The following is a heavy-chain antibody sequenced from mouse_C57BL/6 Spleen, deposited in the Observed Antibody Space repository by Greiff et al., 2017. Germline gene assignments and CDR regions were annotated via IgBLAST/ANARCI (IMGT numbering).Heavy chain of an antibody. CDR3: TGGTYYYGSSSPWYFDV. D-gene: IGHD1-1*01. Sequence: EVQLVESGGGLVQPGGSMKLSCVASGFTFSNYWMNWVRQSPEKGLEWVAQIRLKSDNYATHYAESVKGRFTISRDDSKSSVYLQMNNLRAEDTGIYDCTGGTYYYGSSSPWYFDVWGTGTTVTVAS. V-gene: IGHV6-3*01. CDR1: GFTFSNYW. J-gene: IGHJ1*03. CDR2: IRLKSDNYAT.